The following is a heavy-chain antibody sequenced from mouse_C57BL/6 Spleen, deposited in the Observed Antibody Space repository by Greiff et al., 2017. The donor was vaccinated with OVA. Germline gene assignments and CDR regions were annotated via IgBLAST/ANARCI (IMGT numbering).Heavy chain of an antibody. CDR2: IDPSDSET. J-gene: IGHJ2*01. Sequence: QVQLQQPGAELVRPGSSVKLSCKASGYTFTSYWMHWVKQRPIQGLEWIGNIDPSDSETHYNQKFKDKATLTVDKSSSTAYMQLSSLTSEDSAVYCGARDYYGSPLDYWGQGTTLTVSS. V-gene: IGHV1-52*01. D-gene: IGHD1-1*01. CDR3: ARDYYGSPLDY. CDR1: GYTFTSYW.